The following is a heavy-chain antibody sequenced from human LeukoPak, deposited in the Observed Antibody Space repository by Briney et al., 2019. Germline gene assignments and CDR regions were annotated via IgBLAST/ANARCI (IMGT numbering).Heavy chain of an antibody. V-gene: IGHV3-11*04. CDR2: ISSSGSAI. J-gene: IGHJ4*02. CDR1: GFTFSDSY. Sequence: GGSVRLSCAASGFTFSDSYMSWIRQAPGKGLEWVSYISSSGSAIYYADSVKGRFTISRDNAKNSLYLQMNSLRAEDTAVYYCARDTDYDSSGYTDYWGQGTLVTVSS. D-gene: IGHD3-22*01. CDR3: ARDTDYDSSGYTDY.